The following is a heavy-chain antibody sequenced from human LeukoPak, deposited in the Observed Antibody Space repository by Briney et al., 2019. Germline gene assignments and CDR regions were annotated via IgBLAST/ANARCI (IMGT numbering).Heavy chain of an antibody. J-gene: IGHJ4*02. CDR3: AKDGGSGSYYNGPHYFDY. Sequence: GGSLRLSCAASGFTFSNYAMSWVRQAPGKGLEWVSAISGSGGSTYYADSVKGRFTISRDNSKNTLYLQMNSLRAEDTAVYYCAKDGGSGSYYNGPHYFDYWGQGTLVTVSS. CDR2: ISGSGGST. D-gene: IGHD3-10*01. CDR1: GFTFSNYA. V-gene: IGHV3-23*01.